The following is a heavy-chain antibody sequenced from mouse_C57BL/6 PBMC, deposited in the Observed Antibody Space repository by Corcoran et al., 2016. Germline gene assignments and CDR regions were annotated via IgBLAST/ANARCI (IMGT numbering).Heavy chain of an antibody. CDR2: IDPEDGDT. V-gene: IGHV14-1*01. CDR3: TLYGSSRDY. D-gene: IGHD1-1*01. Sequence: EVQLQQSGAELVRPGASVKLSCTASGFNIKDYYMLWVKQRPSQGLEWIGRIDPEDGDTEYAPKFQGKATMTTDTTSNTAYLQLSSLTSEDTAVYYCTLYGSSRDYWGQGTTLTVSS. CDR1: GFNIKDYY. J-gene: IGHJ2*01.